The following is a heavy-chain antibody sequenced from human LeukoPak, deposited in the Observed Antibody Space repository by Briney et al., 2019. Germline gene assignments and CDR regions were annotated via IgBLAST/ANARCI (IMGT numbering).Heavy chain of an antibody. J-gene: IGHJ4*02. CDR3: ARALSDSVRFLEWLFQGDYFDY. Sequence: ASVKVSCKASGYTFTSYAMHWVRRAPGQRLEWMGWINAGNGNTKYSQKFQGRVTITRDTSASTAYMELSSLRSEDTAVYYCARALSDSVRFLEWLFQGDYFDYWGQGTLVTVSS. V-gene: IGHV1-3*01. CDR2: INAGNGNT. CDR1: GYTFTSYA. D-gene: IGHD3-3*01.